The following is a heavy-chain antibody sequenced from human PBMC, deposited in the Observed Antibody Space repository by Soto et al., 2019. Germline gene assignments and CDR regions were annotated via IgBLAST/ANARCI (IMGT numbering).Heavy chain of an antibody. CDR3: AHAPTVITYFDY. CDR1: GFSLSTRQVS. Sequence: QITLKESGPTLVKPTQTLTLTCSFSGFSLSTRQVSVGWIRQPPGKALEWLALIYWDGVKRYSPSLESSLTITKDTSKTLVVLTMTNMDPADTATYDCAHAPTVITYFDYWGQGTLVTVSS. V-gene: IGHV2-5*02. D-gene: IGHD4-17*01. CDR2: IYWDGVK. J-gene: IGHJ4*02.